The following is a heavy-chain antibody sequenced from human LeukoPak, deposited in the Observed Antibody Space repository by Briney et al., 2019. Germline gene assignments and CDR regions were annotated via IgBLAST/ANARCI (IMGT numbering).Heavy chain of an antibody. V-gene: IGHV3-7*03. CDR1: GFTFSAYW. CDR3: ARKTVVGSYFDY. D-gene: IGHD4-23*01. CDR2: IKQDGSDN. Sequence: PGGSLRLSCAASGFTFSAYWMSWVRQAPGKGLDWVANIKQDGSDNSYVDSVKGRFTISRDNAKNSLYLQMNSLRAEDTAVYYCARKTVVGSYFDYWGQGTPVTVSS. J-gene: IGHJ4*02.